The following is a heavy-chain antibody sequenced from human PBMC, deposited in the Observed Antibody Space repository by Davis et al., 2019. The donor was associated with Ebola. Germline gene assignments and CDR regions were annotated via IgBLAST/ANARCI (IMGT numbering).Heavy chain of an antibody. Sequence: AASVNVSCKASGYTFISYYMHWVRQAPGQGLEWMGIINPSGGSTTYAQKFQGRVTMTRDTSTSTVYMELSSLRSEDTAVYYCARAPHSSTPFDYWGQGILVTVSS. CDR3: ARAPHSSTPFDY. D-gene: IGHD6-13*01. J-gene: IGHJ4*02. CDR2: INPSGGST. V-gene: IGHV1-46*01. CDR1: GYTFISYY.